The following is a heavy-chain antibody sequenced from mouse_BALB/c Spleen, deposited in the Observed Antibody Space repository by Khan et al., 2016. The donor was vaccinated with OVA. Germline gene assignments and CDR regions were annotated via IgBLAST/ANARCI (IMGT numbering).Heavy chain of an antibody. V-gene: IGHV1-4*01. Sequence: QVQLQQSGAELARPGASVKMSCKASGYTFTSYTIHWIKMRPGQGLEWIGYINPSNGYTNYNQKFKDKATLTASKSSTTAYMQLRSLTSDDSAVYNCVRDGDYYRNDGWFAYWGLGTLVTVSA. J-gene: IGHJ3*01. CDR3: VRDGDYYRNDGWFAY. CDR2: INPSNGYT. D-gene: IGHD2-14*01. CDR1: GYTFTSYT.